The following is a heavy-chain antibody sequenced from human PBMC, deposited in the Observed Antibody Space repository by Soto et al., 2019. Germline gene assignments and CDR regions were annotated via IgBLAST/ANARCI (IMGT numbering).Heavy chain of an antibody. CDR2: ISSSSFTI. V-gene: IGHV3-48*01. CDR1: GFTFSDYS. J-gene: IGHJ4*02. D-gene: IGHD3-3*01. Sequence: EVHLVESGGRLVQPGGSLRLSCAASGFTFSDYSMNWVRQAPGRGLEWVSYISSSSFTIHYADSVEGRFAISRDNAKNSLSLPLICLRAEDTAVYYCSRGYNDFSSGHFYYWCQGALVTVSS. CDR3: SRGYNDFSSGHFYY.